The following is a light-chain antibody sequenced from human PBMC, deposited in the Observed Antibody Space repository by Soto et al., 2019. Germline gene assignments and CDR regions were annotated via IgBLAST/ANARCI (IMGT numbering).Light chain of an antibody. CDR2: EVT. CDR1: SSDVGAYNY. Sequence: SALTQPASVSGSLGQSITISCTGTSSDVGAYNYVSWYQQHPDKAPKLLIFEVTNRPSGVSGRFSGSKSGITASLSISGLQPEDEADYYSTSYSSSSPVLFGGGTKLTVL. J-gene: IGLJ2*01. CDR3: TSYSSSSPVL. V-gene: IGLV2-14*01.